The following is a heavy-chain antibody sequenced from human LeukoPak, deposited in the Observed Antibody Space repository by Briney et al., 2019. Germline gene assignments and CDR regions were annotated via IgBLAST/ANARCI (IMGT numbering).Heavy chain of an antibody. CDR3: AKDVVPGAAYFDY. CDR1: GFTFSNYA. J-gene: IGHJ4*02. D-gene: IGHD2-15*01. V-gene: IGHV3-30*18. Sequence: GRSLRLSCAASGFTFSNYAMHWVRQAPGKGLEWVAAISYDGTNKYYADAVKGRFTISKDNSKNTLDLQMNGLRTEDTAVYYCAKDVVPGAAYFDYWGQGTLVTVSS. CDR2: ISYDGTNK.